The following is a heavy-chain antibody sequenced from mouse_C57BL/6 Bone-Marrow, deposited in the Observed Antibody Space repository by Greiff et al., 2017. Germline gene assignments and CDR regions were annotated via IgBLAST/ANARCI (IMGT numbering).Heavy chain of an antibody. J-gene: IGHJ2*01. V-gene: IGHV1-9*01. CDR1: GYTFTGYW. Sequence: QVQLKESGAELMKPGASVKLSCKATGYTFTGYWIEWVKQRPGHGLEWIGEILPGSGSTNYHEKFKGKATFTADTSSNTAYMQLSSLTTEDSAIYYCARGGRQLRLPYYFDYWGQGTTLTVSS. D-gene: IGHD3-2*02. CDR3: ARGGRQLRLPYYFDY. CDR2: ILPGSGST.